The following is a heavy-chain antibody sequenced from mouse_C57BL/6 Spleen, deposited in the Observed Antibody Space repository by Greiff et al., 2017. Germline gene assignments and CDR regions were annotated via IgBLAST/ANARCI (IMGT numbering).Heavy chain of an antibody. CDR1: GYTFTSYW. CDR2: IHPNSGST. D-gene: IGHD1-1*01. J-gene: IGHJ4*01. CDR3: ARTTVVATDAMDY. V-gene: IGHV1-64*01. Sequence: QVQLQQPGAELVKPGASVKLSCKASGYTFTSYWMHWVKQRPGQGLEWIGMIHPNSGSTNYNEKFKSKATLTVDKSSSTAYMQRSSLTSEDSAVYYCARTTVVATDAMDYWGQGTSVTVSS.